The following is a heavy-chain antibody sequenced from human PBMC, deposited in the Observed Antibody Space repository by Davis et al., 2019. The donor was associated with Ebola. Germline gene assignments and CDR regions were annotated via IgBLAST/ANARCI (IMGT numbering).Heavy chain of an antibody. CDR2: MNPNSGNT. CDR3: ARTYSSSSWNYFDS. CDR1: GYTFTSYD. J-gene: IGHJ4*02. D-gene: IGHD6-6*01. V-gene: IGHV1-8*01. Sequence: AASVKVSCKASGYTFTSYDINWVRQATGQGLEWMGWMNPNSGNTGYAQKFQGRVTMTRDTSTSTVYMELSSLRSEDTAIYYCARTYSSSSWNYFDSWGQGTLVTVSS.